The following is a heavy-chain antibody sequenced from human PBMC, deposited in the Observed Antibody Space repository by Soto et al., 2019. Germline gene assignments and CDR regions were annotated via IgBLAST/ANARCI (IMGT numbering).Heavy chain of an antibody. CDR3: ARPKTSCSGGSCYHDAFDI. CDR1: GYTFTSYT. CDR2: INAGNGNT. J-gene: IGHJ3*02. Sequence: QVQLVQSGAEVKKPGASVKVSCKASGYTFTSYTMHWVRQAPGQRLEWMGWINAGNGNTKYSQKFQGRVTITRDTSASTAYMELSSLRSEDTAVYYCARPKTSCSGGSCYHDAFDIWGQGTMVTVSS. V-gene: IGHV1-3*01. D-gene: IGHD2-15*01.